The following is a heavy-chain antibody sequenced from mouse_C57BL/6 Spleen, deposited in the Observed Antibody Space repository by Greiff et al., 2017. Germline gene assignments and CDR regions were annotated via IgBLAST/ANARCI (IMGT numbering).Heavy chain of an antibody. D-gene: IGHD2-1*01. V-gene: IGHV14-3*01. CDR3: ASYGNYCFYAMDY. Sequence: VQLQQSVAELVRPGASVKLSCTASGFNIKNTYMHWVKQRPEQGLEWIGRIDPANGNPKYAPKFQGKATITADPSSNTAYLQLSSLTSKDTAIYYCASYGNYCFYAMDYWGQGTSVTVSS. CDR1: GFNIKNTY. CDR2: IDPANGNP. J-gene: IGHJ4*01.